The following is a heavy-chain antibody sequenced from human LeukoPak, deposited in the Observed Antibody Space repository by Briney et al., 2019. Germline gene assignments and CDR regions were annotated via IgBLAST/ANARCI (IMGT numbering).Heavy chain of an antibody. CDR3: AREIAAAGSHYFDY. V-gene: IGHV3-7*01. J-gene: IGHJ4*02. D-gene: IGHD6-13*01. CDR1: GFTFSSYW. Sequence: PGGSLRLSCAASGFTFSSYWMSWVRQAPGKGLEWVANIKQDGSEKYYVDSVKGRFTISRDNAKSSLYLQMNSLRAEDTAVYYCAREIAAAGSHYFDYWGQGTLVTVSS. CDR2: IKQDGSEK.